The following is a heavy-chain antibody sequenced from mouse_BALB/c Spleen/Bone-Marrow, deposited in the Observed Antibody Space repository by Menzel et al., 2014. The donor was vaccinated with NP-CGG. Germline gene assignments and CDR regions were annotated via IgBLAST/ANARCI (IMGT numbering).Heavy chain of an antibody. CDR2: IWAGGST. D-gene: IGHD2-2*01. J-gene: IGHJ2*01. CDR1: GFSLTSFG. CDR3: ARSYYGYDRGYYLDY. V-gene: IGHV2-9*02. Sequence: VQLQQSGPDLVAPSQSLSITCTVSGFSLTSFGIHWVRQPPGKGLEWLGVIWAGGSTNYNSALMSRLSISKDNSKSQVFLKMNSLQTDDTAMYYCARSYYGYDRGYYLDYWGQGTTLTVSS.